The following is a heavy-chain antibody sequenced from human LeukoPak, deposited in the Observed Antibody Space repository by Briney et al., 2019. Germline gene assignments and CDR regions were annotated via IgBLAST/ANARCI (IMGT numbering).Heavy chain of an antibody. CDR2: ISSSSTSI. J-gene: IGHJ6*04. Sequence: GGSLRLSCAASGFTFSTYNMNWVRQAPGKGLEWVSYISSSSTSIYYADSVKGRFTISRDNAKNSLYLQMNSPRAEDTAVYYCAELGITMIGGVWGKGTTVTISS. CDR3: AELGITMIGGV. CDR1: GFTFSTYN. V-gene: IGHV3-48*04. D-gene: IGHD3-10*02.